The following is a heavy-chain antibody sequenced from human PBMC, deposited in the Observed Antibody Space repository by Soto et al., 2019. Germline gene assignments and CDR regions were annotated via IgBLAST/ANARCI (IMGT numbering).Heavy chain of an antibody. CDR1: GFTVSSNY. CDR3: ARDSSGYSYGYYYYYGMDV. CDR2: IYSGGST. Sequence: GGSLRLSCAASGFTVSSNYMSWVRQAPGEGLEWVSVIYSGGSTYYADSVKGRFTISRDNSKNTLYLQMNSLRAEDTAVYYCARDSSGYSYGYYYYYGMDVWGQGTTVTVSS. D-gene: IGHD5-18*01. V-gene: IGHV3-53*01. J-gene: IGHJ6*02.